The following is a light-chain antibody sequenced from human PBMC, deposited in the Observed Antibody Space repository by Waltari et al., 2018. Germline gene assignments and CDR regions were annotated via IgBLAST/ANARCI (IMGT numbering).Light chain of an antibody. CDR1: SSDVGGSNH. CDR2: DVN. J-gene: IGLJ3*02. CDR3: CSYAGSYTWV. V-gene: IGLV2-11*01. Sequence: QSALTQPRSVSGSPGQSVTISCTGTSSDVGGSNHVSWYQQHPGKAPKLMIYDVNKRPAGVPDRFSCSKSGNTASLTVSGLQAEDETDYYCCSYAGSYTWVFGGGTKLTVL.